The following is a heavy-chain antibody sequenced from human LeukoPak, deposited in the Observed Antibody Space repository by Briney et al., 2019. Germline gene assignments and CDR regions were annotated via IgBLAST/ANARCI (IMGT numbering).Heavy chain of an antibody. V-gene: IGHV4-34*01. CDR2: INNSGST. D-gene: IGHD3-10*01. Sequence: SETLSLTCAVYGGSFSGYYWSWIRQPPGKGLEWIGEINNSGSTNYNPSLKSRVTISLDTSKNQFSLKLSSVTAADTAVYYCARGHVKTMVRGVESDYFDYWGQGTLVTVSS. CDR3: ARGHVKTMVRGVESDYFDY. CDR1: GGSFSGYY. J-gene: IGHJ4*02.